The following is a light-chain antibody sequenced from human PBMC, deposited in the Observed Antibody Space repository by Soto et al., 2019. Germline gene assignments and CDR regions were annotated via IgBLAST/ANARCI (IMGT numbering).Light chain of an antibody. CDR1: SSNIGAGYE. CDR3: QSYDSSLSGYV. CDR2: ENN. Sequence: QSVLTQPPSVSEAPGQRVTISCTGCSSNIGAGYEAHWYQQVPGTAPKHLIYENNNRPSGVPDRFAGSKSGTSASLAITGLQAEDEAEYYCQSYDSSLSGYVFGTGTKLTVL. V-gene: IGLV1-40*01. J-gene: IGLJ1*01.